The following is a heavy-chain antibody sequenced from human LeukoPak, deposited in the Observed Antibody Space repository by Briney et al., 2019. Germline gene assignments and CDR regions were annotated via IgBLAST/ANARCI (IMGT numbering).Heavy chain of an antibody. J-gene: IGHJ6*03. CDR3: ASENFWSGYRGYYYYYMDV. V-gene: IGHV3-7*01. CDR1: GFTFSSYA. CDR2: IKQDGSEK. Sequence: GRSLRLSCAASGFTFSSYAMHWVRQAPGKGLEWVANIKQDGSEKYYVDSVKGRFTISRDNAKNSLYLQMNSLRAEDTAVYYCASENFWSGYRGYYYYYMDVWGKGTTVTVSS. D-gene: IGHD3-3*01.